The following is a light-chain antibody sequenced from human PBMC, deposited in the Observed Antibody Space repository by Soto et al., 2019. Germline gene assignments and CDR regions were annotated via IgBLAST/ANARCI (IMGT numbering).Light chain of an antibody. CDR2: DAS. CDR3: QQRSNWPPLLT. Sequence: EIVLTQSPATLSLSPGERATLSCRASQSVSSYLAWYQQKPGQAPRLLIYDASNRATGIPARFSGSGSGTDFTLTSSSLKPEDFAVYYCQQRSNWPPLLTFGGGTKVEIK. CDR1: QSVSSY. J-gene: IGKJ4*01. V-gene: IGKV3-11*01.